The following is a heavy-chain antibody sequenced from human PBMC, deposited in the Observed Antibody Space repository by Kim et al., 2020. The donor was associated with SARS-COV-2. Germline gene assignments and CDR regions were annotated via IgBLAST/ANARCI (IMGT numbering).Heavy chain of an antibody. CDR1: GFTFSSYG. J-gene: IGHJ6*02. Sequence: GGSLRLSCAASGFTFSSYGMHWVRQAPGKGLEWVAVISYDGSNKYYADSVKGRFTISRDNSKNTLYLQMNSLRAEDTAVYYCAKEEGDIVVVPAESDNGMDVWGQGTTVTVSS. V-gene: IGHV3-30*18. CDR2: ISYDGSNK. D-gene: IGHD2-2*01. CDR3: AKEEGDIVVVPAESDNGMDV.